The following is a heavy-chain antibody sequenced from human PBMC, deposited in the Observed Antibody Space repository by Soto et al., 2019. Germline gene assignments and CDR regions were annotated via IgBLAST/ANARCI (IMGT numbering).Heavy chain of an antibody. CDR3: ASGSQLYQSWFDP. D-gene: IGHD1-26*01. CDR2: VYYSGSA. J-gene: IGHJ5*02. V-gene: IGHV4-59*01. Sequence: SETLSLTCPVSGGSISSFYWSWIRQPPGKGLEWIGYVYYSGSANYTPSLMSRVSISMDPSKKHFSLQLTSVTAADTAVYYCASGSQLYQSWFDPWGQGTLVTVSS. CDR1: GGSISSFY.